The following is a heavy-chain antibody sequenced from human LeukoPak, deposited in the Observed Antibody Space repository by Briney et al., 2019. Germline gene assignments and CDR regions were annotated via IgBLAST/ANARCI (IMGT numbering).Heavy chain of an antibody. D-gene: IGHD5-18*01. CDR3: ARLRGYSYGYGDY. J-gene: IGHJ4*02. V-gene: IGHV3-48*04. CDR2: ISSSGNTI. CDR1: GFTFSSYS. Sequence: GGSLRLSCAASGFTFSSYSMSWVRQAPGKGLEWVSYISSSGNTIDYADAVKGRFTISRDNAKNSLYLQTVSLRAEDTAVYYCARLRGYSYGYGDYWGQGTLVTVSS.